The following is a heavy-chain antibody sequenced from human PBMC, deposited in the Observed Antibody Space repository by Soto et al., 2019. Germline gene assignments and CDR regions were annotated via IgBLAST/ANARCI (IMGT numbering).Heavy chain of an antibody. CDR2: IYTSGST. CDR1: GGSISSYY. J-gene: IGHJ4*02. Sequence: LSLTCTVSGGSISSYYWSWIRQPAGKGLEWIGRIYTSGSTNYNPSLKSRVTMSVDTSKNQFSLKLSSVTAADTAVYYCARDHYCSGGSCYSDYWGQGTLVTVSS. CDR3: ARDHYCSGGSCYSDY. D-gene: IGHD2-15*01. V-gene: IGHV4-4*07.